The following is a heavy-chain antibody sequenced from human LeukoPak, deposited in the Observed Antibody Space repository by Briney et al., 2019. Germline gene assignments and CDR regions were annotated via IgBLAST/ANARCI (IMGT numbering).Heavy chain of an antibody. CDR3: ARDRVVVVPAAHYYYYYYMDV. CDR2: ISAYNVNT. Sequence: APVKASCKASRYTFTSSGVSWVRRAPRQRLKGRGWISAYNVNTNYAQKLQGRVTMTTDTSTSTAYMELRSLRSDDTAVYYCARDRVVVVPAAHYYYYYYMDVWGKGTTVTVSS. J-gene: IGHJ6*03. V-gene: IGHV1-18*01. D-gene: IGHD2-2*01. CDR1: RYTFTSSG.